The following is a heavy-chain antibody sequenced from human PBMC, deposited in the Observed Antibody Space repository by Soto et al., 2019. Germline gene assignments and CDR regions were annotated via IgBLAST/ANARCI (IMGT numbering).Heavy chain of an antibody. CDR1: GDSISSDYYH. J-gene: IGHJ6*02. CDR3: AREDDGGDSLDV. Sequence: SETLSLTCTVSGDSISSDYYHWTWIRQSPGKGMEWIGYIHHSGSILYNPSLKSRVTISVDTSKNQFSLHLTSVTAADTAMYFCAREDDGGDSLDVWGQGTTVTVSS. CDR2: IHHSGSI. V-gene: IGHV4-30-4*08. D-gene: IGHD2-21*02.